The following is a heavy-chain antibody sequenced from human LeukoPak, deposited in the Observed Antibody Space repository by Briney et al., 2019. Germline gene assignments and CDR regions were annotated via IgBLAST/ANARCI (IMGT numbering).Heavy chain of an antibody. D-gene: IGHD4/OR15-4a*01. CDR1: GYSISSGYY. V-gene: IGHV4-38-2*02. CDR3: ARHSGDGSNHFDY. J-gene: IGHJ4*02. CDR2: IYHSGST. Sequence: SETLSLTCTVSGYSISSGYYWGWIRQPPGKGLEWIGSIYHSGSTYYNPSLKSRVTISVDTSKNQFSLKLSSVTAADTAVYYCARHSGDGSNHFDYWGQGTLVTVSS.